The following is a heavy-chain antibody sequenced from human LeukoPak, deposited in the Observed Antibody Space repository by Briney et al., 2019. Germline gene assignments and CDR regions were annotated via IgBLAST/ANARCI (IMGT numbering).Heavy chain of an antibody. D-gene: IGHD1-26*01. Sequence: GESLKISCVGFGFTFSDHYMDWVRQAPGKGLEWVGRSRNEPNGYTTEYATSLKGRFTISRDDSGTSLYLQLNSLKTDDTAVYYCARNPNYSGSYYDPFDMWGQGTMVTVA. J-gene: IGHJ3*02. CDR2: SRNEPNGYTT. CDR1: GFTFSDHY. V-gene: IGHV3-72*01. CDR3: ARNPNYSGSYYDPFDM.